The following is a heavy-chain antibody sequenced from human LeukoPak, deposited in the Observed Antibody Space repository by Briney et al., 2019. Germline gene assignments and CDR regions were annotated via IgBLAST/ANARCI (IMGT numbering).Heavy chain of an antibody. CDR1: GYTFTSYG. V-gene: IGHV1-69*13. Sequence: ASVKVSCKASGYTFTSYGISWVRQAPGQGLEWMGGIIPIFGTANYAQKFQGRVTITADESTSTAYMELSSLRSEDTAVYYCARYSRSWGGTNWFDPWGQGTLVTVSS. CDR3: ARYSRSWGGTNWFDP. J-gene: IGHJ5*02. D-gene: IGHD6-13*01. CDR2: IIPIFGTA.